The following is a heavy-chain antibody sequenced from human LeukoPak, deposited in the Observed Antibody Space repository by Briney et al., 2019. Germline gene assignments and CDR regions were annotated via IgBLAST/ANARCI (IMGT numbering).Heavy chain of an antibody. CDR1: GFTFSTYA. J-gene: IGHJ4*02. V-gene: IGHV3-23*01. CDR3: AKSGFVGTPMPLAC. D-gene: IGHD5-18*01. Sequence: GGSLSLSRAASGFTFSTYAMNWVRQAPGKGLEWVSAISGGGGTTYYADSVKGRFTISRDNSKNTLYLQMNSLRAEDTAVFYCAKSGFVGTPMPLACWGQGTMVTVSS. CDR2: ISGGGGTT.